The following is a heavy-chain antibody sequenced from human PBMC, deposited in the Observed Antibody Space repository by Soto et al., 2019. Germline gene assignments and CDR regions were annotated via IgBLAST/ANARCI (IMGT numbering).Heavy chain of an antibody. V-gene: IGHV4-61*01. D-gene: IGHD1-20*01. J-gene: IGHJ4*02. Sequence: SETLSLTCTISGGSVSSGSYYWGWIRQPPGKGLEWIGYVYHTGNTYYNPSLKSRVTISLDTSKNQVSLRLKSVTAADTAVYYCAREQYNWKLWGQGTLVTVSS. CDR3: AREQYNWKL. CDR1: GGSVSSGSYY. CDR2: VYHTGNT.